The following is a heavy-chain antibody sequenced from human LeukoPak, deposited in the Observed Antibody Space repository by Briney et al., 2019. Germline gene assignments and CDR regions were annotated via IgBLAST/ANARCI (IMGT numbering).Heavy chain of an antibody. J-gene: IGHJ6*03. CDR1: GYSISSRHY. D-gene: IGHD2-2*01. Sequence: SETLSLTCAVSGYSISSRHYGPWIRQPPGKELEWIRSMYRSGSSFYDPSLKRRVTISVDTSKNQFSLKLSSVTAADTSLYYCARHVVPAAQSSYMDVWGKGTTVTVSS. CDR2: MYRSGSS. CDR3: ARHVVPAAQSSYMDV. V-gene: IGHV4-38-2*01.